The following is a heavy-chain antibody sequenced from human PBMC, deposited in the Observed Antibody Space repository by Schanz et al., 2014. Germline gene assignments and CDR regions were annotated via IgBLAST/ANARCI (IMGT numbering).Heavy chain of an antibody. CDR3: ARELPGVVAFDL. CDR1: GFNFGSHG. V-gene: IGHV3-33*01. CDR2: ISYDGSFK. Sequence: QVQLVESGGGVVQPGRSLRLSCAASGFNFGSHGMHWVCQAPGKGLEWVAVISYDGSFKNYADSVRGRITMSRDNSKNTMYLQINNLRADDTAVYYCARELPGVVAFDLWGQGTMVTVSS. J-gene: IGHJ3*01. D-gene: IGHD7-27*01.